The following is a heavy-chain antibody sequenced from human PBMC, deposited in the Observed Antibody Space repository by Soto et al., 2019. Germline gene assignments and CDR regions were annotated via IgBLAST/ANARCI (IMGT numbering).Heavy chain of an antibody. CDR1: GFTFDDYT. Sequence: EVQLVESGGVVVQPGGSLRLSCAASGFTFDDYTMHWVRQAPGKGLEWVSLISWDGGSTYYADSVKGRFTISRDNSKNSLYLQMNSLRTEDTALYYCAKEIGEVCGGDCYSQGFDYWGQGTLVTVSS. D-gene: IGHD2-21*02. J-gene: IGHJ4*02. CDR3: AKEIGEVCGGDCYSQGFDY. V-gene: IGHV3-43*01. CDR2: ISWDGGST.